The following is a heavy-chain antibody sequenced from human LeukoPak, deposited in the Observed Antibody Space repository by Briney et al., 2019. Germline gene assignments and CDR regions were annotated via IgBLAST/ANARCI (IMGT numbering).Heavy chain of an antibody. CDR2: ISGSGGRT. D-gene: IGHD2-8*01. Sequence: GGSLRLSCAASGFSFNRYAVAWVRQAPGKGLEWVSSISGSGGRTFFADSVKGRFTVSRDNSVFLQMNSLRAEDTALYYCAQSTSMRYFFDLWGRGTLVTVSS. V-gene: IGHV3-23*01. J-gene: IGHJ2*01. CDR3: AQSTSMRYFFDL. CDR1: GFSFNRYA.